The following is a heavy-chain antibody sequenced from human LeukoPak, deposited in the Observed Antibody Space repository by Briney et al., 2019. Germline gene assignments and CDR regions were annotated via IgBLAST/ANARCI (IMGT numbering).Heavy chain of an antibody. D-gene: IGHD2-2*01. Sequence: GGSLRLSCTASGFTFSNFWMGWVRQAPGKGLEWVANIKQDETEKFYLGSVKGRFTISRDNAKNSLYLQMNSLRVEDTALYYCVRLGGTSPGNWYKLFDQRGQGTLVTVSS. CDR1: GFTFSNFW. CDR2: IKQDETEK. V-gene: IGHV3-7*03. J-gene: IGHJ4*02. CDR3: VRLGGTSPGNWYKLFDQ.